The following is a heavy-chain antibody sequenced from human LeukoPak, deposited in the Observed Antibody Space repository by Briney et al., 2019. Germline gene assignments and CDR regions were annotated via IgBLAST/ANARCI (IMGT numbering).Heavy chain of an antibody. CDR2: INPSGGST. Sequence: ASVKVSCKASGYTFTSYYMHWVRQAPGQGLEWMGIINPSGGSTSYAQKFQGRVTMTRDTSTSTVYMELSSLRSEDTAVYYCARDGTVTTSVPDAFDIWGQGTMVTLSS. D-gene: IGHD4-17*01. J-gene: IGHJ3*02. CDR1: GYTFTSYY. V-gene: IGHV1-46*01. CDR3: ARDGTVTTSVPDAFDI.